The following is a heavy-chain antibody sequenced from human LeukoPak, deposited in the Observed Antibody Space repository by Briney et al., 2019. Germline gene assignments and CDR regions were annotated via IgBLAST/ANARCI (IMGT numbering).Heavy chain of an antibody. J-gene: IGHJ6*02. CDR1: GGSISGYY. Sequence: SETLSLTCAVSGGSISGYYWSWIRQPPGKGLEWIGYIYDSGSTNYNPSLKSRVTISVDTSKNQFSLKLNSVTAADTAVYYCARVGGTNFYYYGLDVWGQGTTVTVSS. CDR2: IYDSGST. V-gene: IGHV4-59*01. D-gene: IGHD3-3*01. CDR3: ARVGGTNFYYYGLDV.